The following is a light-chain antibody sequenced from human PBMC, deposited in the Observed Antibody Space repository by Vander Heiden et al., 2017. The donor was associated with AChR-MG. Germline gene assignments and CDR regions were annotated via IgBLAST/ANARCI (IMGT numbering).Light chain of an antibody. CDR2: GAA. V-gene: IGKV3-15*01. J-gene: IGKJ1*01. CDR1: QSVSSN. CDR3: QQYNSWPPWT. Sequence: IVMTQSPATLSVSPGERATLSCRASQSVSSNLAWYQQTPGQAPRLLIYGAATRATGIPARFSGSGSGTEFTLTISSRQSEDFAVYYCQQYNSWPPWTFGQGTKVEIK.